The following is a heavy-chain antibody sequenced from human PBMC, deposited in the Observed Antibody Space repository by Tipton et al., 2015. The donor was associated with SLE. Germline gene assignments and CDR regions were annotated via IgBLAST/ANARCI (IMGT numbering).Heavy chain of an antibody. CDR2: ISSSSSTI. J-gene: IGHJ4*02. CDR3: SRDYYDGSGYDYYFEY. V-gene: IGHV3-48*04. Sequence: SLRLSCAASGFTFSSYSMNWVRQAPGKGLEWVSYISSSSSTIYYADSVKGRFTISRDNANSSLYLQMNNLRAEDTAVYYCSRDYYDGSGYDYYFEYWGQGTLVTVSS. CDR1: GFTFSSYS. D-gene: IGHD3-22*01.